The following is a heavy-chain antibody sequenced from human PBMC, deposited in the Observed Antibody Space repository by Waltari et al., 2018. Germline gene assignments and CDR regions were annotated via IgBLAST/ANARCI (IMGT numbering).Heavy chain of an antibody. Sequence: QVQLVQSGAEVKKPGSSVKVSCKASGGTFSSYTISWVRQAPGQGLEWMGRISPILGIANYAQKFQGRVTITADKSTSTAYMELSSLRSEDTAVYYCARDWRTSRNYYYYYGMDVWGQGTTVTVSS. V-gene: IGHV1-69*09. CDR2: ISPILGIA. D-gene: IGHD2-2*01. J-gene: IGHJ6*02. CDR3: ARDWRTSRNYYYYYGMDV. CDR1: GGTFSSYT.